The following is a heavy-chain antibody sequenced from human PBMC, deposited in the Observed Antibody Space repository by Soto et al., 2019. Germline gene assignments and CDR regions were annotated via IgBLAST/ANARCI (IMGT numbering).Heavy chain of an antibody. D-gene: IGHD2-2*01. CDR1: GGSFSGYY. CDR2: INHSGST. Sequence: QVQLQQWGAGLLKPSETLSLTCAVYGGSFSGYYWSWIRQPPGKGLEWIGEINHSGSTNYNPSLKHLVTXXVXTXXIQFSLKLTSVTAADTALYYCARDEVVPAPNTFDYWVQGTLGTVSS. V-gene: IGHV4-34*01. CDR3: ARDEVVPAPNTFDY. J-gene: IGHJ4*02.